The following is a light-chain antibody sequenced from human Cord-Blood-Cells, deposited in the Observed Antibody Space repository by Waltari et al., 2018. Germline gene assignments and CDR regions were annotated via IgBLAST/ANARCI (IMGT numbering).Light chain of an antibody. V-gene: IGKV3-11*01. CDR1: QSVSSY. Sequence: EIVLTQSPATLSLYPGERSTPSCRASQSVSSYLAWYQQKPGQAPRLLIYDASNRATGIPARFSGSGSGTDFTLTISSLEPEDFAVYYCQQRSNWPPTFGGGTKVEIK. J-gene: IGKJ4*01. CDR3: QQRSNWPPT. CDR2: DAS.